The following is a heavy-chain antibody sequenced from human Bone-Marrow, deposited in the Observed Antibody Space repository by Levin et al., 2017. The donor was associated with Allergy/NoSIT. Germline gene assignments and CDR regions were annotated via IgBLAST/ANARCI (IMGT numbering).Heavy chain of an antibody. V-gene: IGHV3-64*04. CDR3: VRSGWYGGYYFDI. Sequence: GGSLRLSCSASGFTFSSYPMHWARQTPGKGLEYLSTINTNGDSTYYADSVKGRFTVSRDNSKNTLYLQMNSLRPEDTAMYYCVRSGWYGGYYFDIWGQGTLVTVSS. CDR2: INTNGDST. J-gene: IGHJ4*02. CDR1: GFTFSSYP. D-gene: IGHD6-19*01.